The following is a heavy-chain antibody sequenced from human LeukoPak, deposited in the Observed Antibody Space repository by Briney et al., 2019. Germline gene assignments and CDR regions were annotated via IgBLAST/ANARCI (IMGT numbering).Heavy chain of an antibody. V-gene: IGHV4-30-2*05. CDR2: IYYSGST. Sequence: PSQTLSLTCAVSGGSFSSGGYSWSWIRQPPGKGLEWIGYIYYSGSTYYNPSLKSRVTISVDTSKNQFSLKLSSVTAADTAVYYCARVVHYYYYMDVWGKGTTVTVSS. D-gene: IGHD3-10*01. J-gene: IGHJ6*03. CDR1: GGSFSSGGYS. CDR3: ARVVHYYYYMDV.